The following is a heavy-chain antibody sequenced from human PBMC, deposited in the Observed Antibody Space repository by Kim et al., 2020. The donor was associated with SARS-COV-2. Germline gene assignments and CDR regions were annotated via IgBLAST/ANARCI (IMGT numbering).Heavy chain of an antibody. CDR3: ARVRLSRGRWAAVAGDGLLDY. D-gene: IGHD6-19*01. J-gene: IGHJ4*02. CDR2: ISSSSSTT. V-gene: IGHV3-48*02. Sequence: GGSLRLSCAASGFTFSSYSMNWVRQAPGKGLEWVSYISSSSSTTYYADSVKGRFTISRDNAKNSLYLQMNSLRDEDTAVYYCARVRLSRGRWAAVAGDGLLDYWGQGTLVTVSS. CDR1: GFTFSSYS.